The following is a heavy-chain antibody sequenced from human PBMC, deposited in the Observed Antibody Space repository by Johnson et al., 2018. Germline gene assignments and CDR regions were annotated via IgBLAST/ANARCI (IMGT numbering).Heavy chain of an antibody. Sequence: QVQLVESGAEVKKPGSSVKVSCKASGDTFSYYAISWVRQAPGQGLEWVGGIIPILATSNYAQKFQGRVTITADESPSIAYMERSSLRSEDTAVYYCARGGHSGYDLGWFDPWGQGTMVTVSS. CDR2: IIPILATS. CDR3: ARGGHSGYDLGWFDP. CDR1: GDTFSYYA. D-gene: IGHD5-12*01. V-gene: IGHV1-69*01. J-gene: IGHJ3*01.